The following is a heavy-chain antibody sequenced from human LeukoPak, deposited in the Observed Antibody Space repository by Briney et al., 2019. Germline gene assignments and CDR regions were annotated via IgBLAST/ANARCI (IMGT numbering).Heavy chain of an antibody. V-gene: IGHV3-74*01. CDR1: GFSFSVYC. CDR3: ARLLAVAGTDY. Sequence: GGSLRLSCAASGFSFSVYCMQGVRHAPGKGLEWVSRINSDGRRTSHTDSVRGRFTISRDNAKNTLYLQMNNLRAEDTAVYYCARLLAVAGTDYWGQGTLVTVSS. D-gene: IGHD6-19*01. CDR2: INSDGRRT. J-gene: IGHJ4*02.